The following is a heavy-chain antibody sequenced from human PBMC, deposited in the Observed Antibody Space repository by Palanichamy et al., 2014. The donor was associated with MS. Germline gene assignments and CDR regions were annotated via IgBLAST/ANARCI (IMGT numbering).Heavy chain of an antibody. CDR1: GYTFTGYY. CDR2: INPDSGDT. CDR3: ARVVTVLKY. D-gene: IGHD2-21*02. Sequence: QVQLVQSGAEVKKPGASVKVSCKTSGYTFTGYYIHWMRQAPGQGLEWMGRINPDSGDTNYPQKFQGRVTLTRDTSNSAAYMELSRLRSDDTAVYFCARVVTVLKYWGQGTLVTVSS. J-gene: IGHJ4*02. V-gene: IGHV1-2*06.